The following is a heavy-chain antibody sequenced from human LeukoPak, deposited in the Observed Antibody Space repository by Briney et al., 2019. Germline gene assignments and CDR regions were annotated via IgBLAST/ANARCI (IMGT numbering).Heavy chain of an antibody. J-gene: IGHJ4*02. D-gene: IGHD6-19*01. CDR3: ARDNQWLGADPHVGRYYFDY. CDR1: GFTFSSYG. V-gene: IGHV3-33*01. Sequence: GGSLRLPCAASGFTFSSYGMHWVRQAPGKGLEWVAVIWYDGSNKYYADSVKGRFTISRDNSKNTLYLQMNSLRAEDTAVYYCARDNQWLGADPHVGRYYFDYWGQGTLVTVSS. CDR2: IWYDGSNK.